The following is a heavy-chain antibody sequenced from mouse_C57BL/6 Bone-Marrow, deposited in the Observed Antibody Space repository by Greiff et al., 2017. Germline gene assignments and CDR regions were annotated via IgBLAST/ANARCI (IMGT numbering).Heavy chain of an antibody. CDR2: IYPGDGDT. V-gene: IGHV1-82*01. Sequence: QVQLQQSGPELVKPGASVKISCTASGYAFSSSWMNWVKQRPGKGLEWIGRIYPGDGDTNYNGKFKGKATLTADKSSSTAYMQLSSLTSEDSAVYFCARGGYDAWLAYWGQGTLVTVSA. CDR3: ARGGYDAWLAY. CDR1: GYAFSSSW. J-gene: IGHJ3*01. D-gene: IGHD2-2*01.